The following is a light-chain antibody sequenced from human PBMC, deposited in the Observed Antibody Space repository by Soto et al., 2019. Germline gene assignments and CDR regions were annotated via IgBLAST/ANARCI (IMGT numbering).Light chain of an antibody. Sequence: DIEMTQSPSTLSASVGDRVTISCRASQSIYSWFAWYQQKQGKAPTLLLYKESSIESRVPSRFSGRGSGTDITLTISSLHADYFATYCCQQDNSYSRTFGQGTKVEIK. J-gene: IGKJ1*01. CDR1: QSIYSW. V-gene: IGKV1-5*03. CDR2: KES. CDR3: QQDNSYSRT.